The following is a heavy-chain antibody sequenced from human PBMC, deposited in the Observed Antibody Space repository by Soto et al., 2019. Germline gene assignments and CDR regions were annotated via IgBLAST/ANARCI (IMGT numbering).Heavy chain of an antibody. CDR2: ISYDGSNK. D-gene: IGHD6-13*01. CDR3: ARGRAAAGNDAFDI. V-gene: IGHV3-30-3*01. CDR1: GFTFSSYT. Sequence: GGSLRLSCAASGFTFSSYTMHWVRQAPGKGLEWVAVISYDGSNKYYADSVKGRFTISRDNSKNTLYLQMNSLRAEGTAVYYCARGRAAAGNDAFDIWGQGTMVTVSS. J-gene: IGHJ3*02.